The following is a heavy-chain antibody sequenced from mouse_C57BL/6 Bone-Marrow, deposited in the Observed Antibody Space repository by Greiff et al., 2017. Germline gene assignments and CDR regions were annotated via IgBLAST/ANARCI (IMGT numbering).Heavy chain of an antibody. CDR3: TTMISPTPYYFDY. CDR2: IDPETGGT. J-gene: IGHJ2*01. Sequence: VQLQESGAELVRPGASVTLSCKASGYTFTDYEMHWVKQTPVHGLEWIGAIDPETGGTAYNQKFKGKAILTADKSSSTAYMELRSLTAEDSAVYYSTTMISPTPYYFDYWGQGTTLTVSS. D-gene: IGHD2-4*01. CDR1: GYTFTDYE. V-gene: IGHV1-15*01.